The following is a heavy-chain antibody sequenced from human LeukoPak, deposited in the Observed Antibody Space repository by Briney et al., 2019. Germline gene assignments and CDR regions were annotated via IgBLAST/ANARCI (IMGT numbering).Heavy chain of an antibody. Sequence: ASVKVSCKASGYTFTGYYMHWVRQAPGQGLEWRGWINPDSGGTNYAQKLQGRVTFTSDTSISTAYMELSRLSSDDTAVYYCSREWYNNLVLAAFDIWGQGTMVTVSS. V-gene: IGHV1-2*02. CDR2: INPDSGGT. D-gene: IGHD2-8*01. CDR1: GYTFTGYY. J-gene: IGHJ3*02. CDR3: SREWYNNLVLAAFDI.